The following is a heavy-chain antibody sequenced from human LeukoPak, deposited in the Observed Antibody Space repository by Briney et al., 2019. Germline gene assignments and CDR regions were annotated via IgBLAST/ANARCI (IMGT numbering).Heavy chain of an antibody. D-gene: IGHD3-22*01. CDR1: GGTFSSYA. Sequence: GASVKVSCKASGGTFSSYAISWVRQAPGQGLEWMGGIIPIFGTANYAQKFQGRVTITADESTSTAYMELSSLRSEDTAVYYCARGVRRVYYDSSGYLYYFDYWGQGTLVTVSS. CDR3: ARGVRRVYYDSSGYLYYFDY. CDR2: IIPIFGTA. V-gene: IGHV1-69*13. J-gene: IGHJ4*02.